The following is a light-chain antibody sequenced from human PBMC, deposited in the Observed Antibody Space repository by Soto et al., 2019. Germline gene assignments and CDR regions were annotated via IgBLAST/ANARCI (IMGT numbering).Light chain of an antibody. J-gene: IGLJ3*02. V-gene: IGLV1-40*01. Sequence: QSVLTQPPSVSGAPGQRVTISCTGSSSNIGAGYDVHWYQQRPGTAPKLVIFGNRNRPSGVPERFSGSKSGTSASLAITGLQAEDEADYYCQAYDYSLTGMVFGGGTKLTVL. CDR3: QAYDYSLTGMV. CDR2: GNR. CDR1: SSNIGAGYD.